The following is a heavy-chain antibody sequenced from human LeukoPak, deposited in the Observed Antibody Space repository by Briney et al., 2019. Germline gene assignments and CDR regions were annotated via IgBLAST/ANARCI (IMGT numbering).Heavy chain of an antibody. CDR2: IKQDGSEK. CDR1: GFTFSSYW. V-gene: IGHV3-7*01. J-gene: IGHJ4*02. CDR3: ARGRGSWYGVYFDY. Sequence: QPGGSLRLSCAASGFTFSSYWMSWVRQAPGKGLEWVANIKQDGSEKYYVDSVKGRFTISRDNAKNSLYLQMNSLRAEDTAVYYCARGRGSWYGVYFDYWGQGTLVTVSS. D-gene: IGHD6-13*01.